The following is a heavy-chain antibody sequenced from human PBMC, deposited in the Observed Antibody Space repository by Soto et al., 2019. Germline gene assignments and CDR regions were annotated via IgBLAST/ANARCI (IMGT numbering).Heavy chain of an antibody. J-gene: IGHJ4*02. D-gene: IGHD5-12*01. CDR2: NTNKAHSYTT. Sequence: EVQVVESGGGFVQPGGSLRVSCAPSGFTFSAHTMDWFRQAPGKGLEWVGRNTNKAHSYTTEYAASAKGRFTVSRDEAKNSVYLQMDSLKTEDTAVYYCAVDVVGTGSYWGQGTLVTVSS. V-gene: IGHV3-72*01. CDR1: GFTFSAHT. CDR3: AVDVVGTGSY.